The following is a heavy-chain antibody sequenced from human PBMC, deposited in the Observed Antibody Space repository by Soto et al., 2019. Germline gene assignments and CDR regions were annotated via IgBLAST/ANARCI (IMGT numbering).Heavy chain of an antibody. CDR3: ARFLPGFVGENEAFDF. V-gene: IGHV4-4*02. Sequence: QVQLQESCPGLVKPSGTLARTCTVSGGSISNNNWWSGVRQTPEKGLEWIGQIYHRGNTNYNPSLKRRVSMSVDKSKNQFSLKMNSATAADTAVYYCARFLPGFVGENEAFDFWGHGTLVTVSS. D-gene: IGHD3-10*01. J-gene: IGHJ4*01. CDR1: GGSISNNNW. CDR2: IYHRGNT.